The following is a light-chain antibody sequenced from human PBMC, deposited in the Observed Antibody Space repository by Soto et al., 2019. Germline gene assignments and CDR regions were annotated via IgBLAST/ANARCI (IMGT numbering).Light chain of an antibody. J-gene: IGLJ2*01. CDR3: SSYAGSYTLGA. CDR2: DVS. CDR1: SSDVGGYKY. Sequence: QSALTQPRSVSGSPGQSVAISCTGTSSDVGGYKYVSWYQQHPGKAPKLIIYDVSERPSGVPDRFSGSKSGNTASLTVSRLQAEDEADYSCSSYAGSYTLGAFGGGTKLTVL. V-gene: IGLV2-11*01.